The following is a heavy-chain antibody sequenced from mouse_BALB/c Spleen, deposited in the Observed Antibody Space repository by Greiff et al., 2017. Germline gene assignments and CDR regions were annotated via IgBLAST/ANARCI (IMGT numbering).Heavy chain of an antibody. CDR2: IHYSGST. CDR3: ARPATWDVFSPSFDY. V-gene: IGHV3-1*02. J-gene: IGHJ2*01. Sequence: EVKLQESGPDLVKPSQSLSLTCTVTGYSITSCYSWHWIRQFPGNILEWMGYIHYSGSTNYNPSLKSRISITRDTSKNQFFLQLNSVTTEDTATYYCARPATWDVFSPSFDYWGQGTTLTVSS. CDR1: GYSITSCYS. D-gene: IGHD4-1*01.